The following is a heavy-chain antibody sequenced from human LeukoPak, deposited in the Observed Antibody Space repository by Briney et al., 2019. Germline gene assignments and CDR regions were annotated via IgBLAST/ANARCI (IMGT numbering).Heavy chain of an antibody. CDR3: AIQSTVVTQIDY. CDR1: GGTFSSYA. V-gene: IGHV1-69*06. Sequence: ASVKVSCKASGGTFSSYAISWVRQAPGQGLEWMGGIIPIFGTANYAQKFQGRVTITADKSTSTAYMELSSLRSEDTAVYYCAIQSTVVTQIDYWGQGTLVTVSS. D-gene: IGHD4-23*01. J-gene: IGHJ4*02. CDR2: IIPIFGTA.